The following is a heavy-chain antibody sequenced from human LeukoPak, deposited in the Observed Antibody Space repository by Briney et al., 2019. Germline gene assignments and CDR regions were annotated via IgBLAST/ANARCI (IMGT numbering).Heavy chain of an antibody. CDR1: GFTFSSYW. CDR3: ARASSGWSPFDY. J-gene: IGHJ4*02. D-gene: IGHD6-19*01. V-gene: IGHV3-74*01. CDR2: INSDGSST. Sequence: GGSLRLSCAASGFTFSSYWMHWVRQAPGKGLVWVSRINSDGSSTSHADSVKGRFTISRDNAKNTLYLQMNSLRAEDTAVYYCARASSGWSPFDYWGQGTLVTVSS.